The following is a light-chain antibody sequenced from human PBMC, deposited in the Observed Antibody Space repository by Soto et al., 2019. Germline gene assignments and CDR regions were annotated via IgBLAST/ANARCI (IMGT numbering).Light chain of an antibody. V-gene: IGKV3-20*01. J-gene: IGKJ1*01. CDR2: TAS. Sequence: EIVLTQSPGTLSFSPWERSTLSCRASQSVSNNYLAWYQRKPGQTPRLLIYTASSRAAGVPDRFSGSGSGTDFTLTISRLEPGDFAVYYCQQYGRSPATFGQGTKVDIK. CDR1: QSVSNNY. CDR3: QQYGRSPAT.